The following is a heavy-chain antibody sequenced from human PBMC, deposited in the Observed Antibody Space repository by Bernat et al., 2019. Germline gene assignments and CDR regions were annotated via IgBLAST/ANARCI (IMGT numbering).Heavy chain of an antibody. CDR1: GFTFSSYA. J-gene: IGHJ4*02. D-gene: IGHD4-17*01. Sequence: EVQLLESGGGLVQPGGSLRLSCAASGFTFSSYAMSWVRQAPGKGLEWVSAISASGYSTYYADSVKGRFTISRDNSKNTLYLQMNSLRAEDTAIYYCAKDETTVTTPFDNWGQGTLVTVSS. V-gene: IGHV3-23*01. CDR2: ISASGYST. CDR3: AKDETTVTTPFDN.